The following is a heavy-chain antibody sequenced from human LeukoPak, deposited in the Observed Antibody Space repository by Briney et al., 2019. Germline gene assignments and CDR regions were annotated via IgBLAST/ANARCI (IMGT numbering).Heavy chain of an antibody. J-gene: IGHJ6*03. CDR2: ISGSGGST. CDR1: GFTFSNCA. V-gene: IGHV3-23*01. D-gene: IGHD3-3*01. Sequence: PGGSLRLSCAASGFTFSNCAMCWVRQAPGKGLEWVSAISGSGGSTYYADSVKGRFTISRDNSKNTLYLQMNSLRAEDTAVYYCAKVPYYDFWSGYSPTSYYYYMDVWGKGTTVTVSS. CDR3: AKVPYYDFWSGYSPTSYYYYMDV.